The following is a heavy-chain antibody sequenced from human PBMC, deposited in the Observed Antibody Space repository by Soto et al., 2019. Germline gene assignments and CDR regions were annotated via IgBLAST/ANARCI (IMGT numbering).Heavy chain of an antibody. CDR2: INAGNGNT. J-gene: IGHJ4*02. CDR1: GYTLTRYS. CDR3: AILGTYYFDNSDNYFDF. Sequence: QVQLVQSGAEEMKTGASVKVSCKASGYTLTRYSIHWVRQAPGQRLEWMGWINAGNGNTKFSQKFQGRVTITRDTSASTAYIELRGLRSEDTSVYYCAILGTYYFDNSDNYFDFWGQGTLVTVSS. V-gene: IGHV1-3*05. D-gene: IGHD3-22*01.